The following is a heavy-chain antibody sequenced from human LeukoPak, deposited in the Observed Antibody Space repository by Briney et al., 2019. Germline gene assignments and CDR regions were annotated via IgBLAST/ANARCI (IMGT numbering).Heavy chain of an antibody. Sequence: GGSLRLSCDASGFTFSDYYMTWIRQAPGKGLGWVSHISSSGSYRNYADSVKGRFTISRDNAKNSLYLQMNSLRADDTAVYYCARADSSSWFDYWGQGVLVTVSS. CDR1: GFTFSDYY. CDR3: ARADSSSWFDY. J-gene: IGHJ4*02. V-gene: IGHV3-11*05. CDR2: ISSSGSYR. D-gene: IGHD6-13*01.